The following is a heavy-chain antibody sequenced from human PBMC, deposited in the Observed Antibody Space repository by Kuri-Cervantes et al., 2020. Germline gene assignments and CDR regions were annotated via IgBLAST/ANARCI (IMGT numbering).Heavy chain of an antibody. CDR3: AREGLGIAARREYSGYDSLLGVFDY. V-gene: IGHV3-48*02. D-gene: IGHD5-12*01. J-gene: IGHJ4*02. CDR2: ISSSSTI. CDR1: GFTFSSYS. Sequence: GESLKISCAASGFTFSSYSMNWVRQAPGKGLEWVSYISSSSTIYYADSVKGRFTISRDNAKNSLYLQMNSLRDEDTAVYYCAREGLGIAARREYSGYDSLLGVFDYWGQGTLVTVSS.